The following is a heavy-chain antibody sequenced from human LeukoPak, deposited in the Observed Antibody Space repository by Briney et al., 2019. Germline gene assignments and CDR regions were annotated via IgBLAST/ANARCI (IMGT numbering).Heavy chain of an antibody. Sequence: SETLSLTCAVYGGSLSGYYWSWIRQPPGKGLEWIGEINPSGSTNYNPSLKSRVTISVDTSKNQFSLKLSSVTAADTAVYYCAREFRNYYYYGMDVWGQGTTVTVSS. V-gene: IGHV4-34*01. CDR2: INPSGST. CDR3: AREFRNYYYYGMDV. CDR1: GGSLSGYY. J-gene: IGHJ6*02.